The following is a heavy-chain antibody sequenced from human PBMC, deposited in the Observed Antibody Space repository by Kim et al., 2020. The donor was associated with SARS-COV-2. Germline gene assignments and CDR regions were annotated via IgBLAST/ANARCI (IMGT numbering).Heavy chain of an antibody. D-gene: IGHD3-10*01. J-gene: IGHJ6*02. CDR3: ARSVRFGELLRYYYYGMDV. V-gene: IGHV5-10-1*01. CDR2: IDPSDSYT. CDR1: GYSFTSYW. Sequence: GESLKISCKGSGYSFTSYWISWVRQMPGKGLEWMGRIDPSDSYTNYSPSFQGHVTISADKSISTAYLQWSSLKASDTAMYYCARSVRFGELLRYYYYGMDVWGQGTTVTVSS.